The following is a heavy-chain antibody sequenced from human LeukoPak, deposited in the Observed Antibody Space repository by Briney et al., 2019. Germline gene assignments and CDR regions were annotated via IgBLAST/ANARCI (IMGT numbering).Heavy chain of an antibody. J-gene: IGHJ6*03. CDR2: ISGSGGST. V-gene: IGHV3-23*01. CDR1: GFTFSIYG. D-gene: IGHD6-13*01. CDR3: AKDSSSWYLDYYYYMDV. Sequence: GGSLRLSCAASGFTFSIYGMSWVRQAPGKGLEWGSAISGSGGSTYYADSVKGRFTISRDNSKNTLYLQMNSLRAEDTAVYYCAKDSSSWYLDYYYYMDVWGKGTTVTVSS.